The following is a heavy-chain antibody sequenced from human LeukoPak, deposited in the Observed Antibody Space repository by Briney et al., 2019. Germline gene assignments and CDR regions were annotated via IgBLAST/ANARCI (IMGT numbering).Heavy chain of an antibody. J-gene: IGHJ5*02. CDR2: ISGSGDSA. CDR3: AKRIIGFGFDP. Sequence: GESLRLSCAASGFTFSVYAMTWVRQAPGKGLEWVSGISGSGDSAYYADSVKGRFTISRDNSKNTLYLQMNSLRAEDTAVYFCAKRIIGFGFDPWGQGTLLTVSS. V-gene: IGHV3-23*01. D-gene: IGHD3-3*01. CDR1: GFTFSVYA.